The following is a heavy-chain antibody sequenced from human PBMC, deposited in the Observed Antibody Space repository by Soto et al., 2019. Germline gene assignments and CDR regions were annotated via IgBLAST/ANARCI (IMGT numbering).Heavy chain of an antibody. J-gene: IGHJ6*02. CDR1: GYTFKNYG. Sequence: QVQLVQSAAEVKEPGTSVQVSCKASGYTFKNYGISWVRQSPGQGLEWMGWISGYNGNTNYGQKLQGRVNVTTDTSTNTAYMELRTLRSDDTAVFYCARDLRGSSGPYFGMEVWGQGTPVTVSS. D-gene: IGHD6-25*01. CDR3: ARDLRGSSGPYFGMEV. CDR2: ISGYNGNT. V-gene: IGHV1-18*01.